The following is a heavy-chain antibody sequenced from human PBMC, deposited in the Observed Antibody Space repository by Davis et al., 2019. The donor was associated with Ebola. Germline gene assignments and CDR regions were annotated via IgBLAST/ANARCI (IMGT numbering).Heavy chain of an antibody. D-gene: IGHD6-13*01. CDR3: ARDMGSSWYGGFDP. CDR2: IYYSGST. V-gene: IGHV4-31*03. CDR1: GGSISSGGYY. J-gene: IGHJ5*02. Sequence: LRLSCTVSGGSISSGGYYWSWIRQHPGKGLEWIGYIYYSGSTYYNPSLKSRVTISVDTSKNQFSLKLSSVTAADTAVYYCARDMGSSWYGGFDPWGQGTLVTVSS.